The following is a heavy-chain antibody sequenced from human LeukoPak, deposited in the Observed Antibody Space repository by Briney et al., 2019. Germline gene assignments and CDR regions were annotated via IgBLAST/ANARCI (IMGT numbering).Heavy chain of an antibody. CDR1: GYTFTSYG. Sequence: GASVKVSCKASGYTFTSYGISWVRQAPGQGLEWMGWISAYNGNTNYAQKLQGRVTMTTDTSTSTAYMELRSLRSDDTAVYYCATGLRTTVKEDWYFDLWGRGTLVTVSS. CDR2: ISAYNGNT. D-gene: IGHD4-11*01. J-gene: IGHJ2*01. V-gene: IGHV1-18*01. CDR3: ATGLRTTVKEDWYFDL.